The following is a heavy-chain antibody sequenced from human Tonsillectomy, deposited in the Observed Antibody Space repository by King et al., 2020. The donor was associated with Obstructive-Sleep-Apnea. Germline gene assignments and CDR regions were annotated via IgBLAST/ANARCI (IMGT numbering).Heavy chain of an antibody. Sequence: VQLQESGPGLVKPSETLSLTCTVSVGSISIYYWSWFRQPPGKGLEWIGYIYYSGSTTYNPSLKSRVTISADTSKNQFSLRLSSVTAADTAVYYCATQGYSYGPFDYWGQGTLVTVSS. CDR2: IYYSGST. CDR3: ATQGYSYGPFDY. V-gene: IGHV4-59*01. D-gene: IGHD5-18*01. CDR1: VGSISIYY. J-gene: IGHJ4*02.